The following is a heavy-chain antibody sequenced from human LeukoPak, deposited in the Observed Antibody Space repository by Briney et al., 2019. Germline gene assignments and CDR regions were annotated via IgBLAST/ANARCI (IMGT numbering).Heavy chain of an antibody. CDR3: ARLPVGATIGYYGMDV. Sequence: SETLSLTCTVSGGSISSYYWSWIRQPPGKGLEWIGYIYYSGGTNYNPSLKSRVTISVDTSKNQFSLKLSSVTAADTAVYYCARLPVGATIGYYGMDVWGQGTTVTVSS. J-gene: IGHJ6*02. CDR2: IYYSGGT. D-gene: IGHD1-26*01. CDR1: GGSISSYY. V-gene: IGHV4-59*08.